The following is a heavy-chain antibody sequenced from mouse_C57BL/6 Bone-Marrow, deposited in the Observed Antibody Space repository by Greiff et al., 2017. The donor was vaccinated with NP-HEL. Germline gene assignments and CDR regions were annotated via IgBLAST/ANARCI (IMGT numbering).Heavy chain of an antibody. CDR1: GYSITSGYY. J-gene: IGHJ3*01. Sequence: EVKLMESGPGLVKPSQSLSLTCSVTGYSITSGYYWNWIRQFPGNKLEWMGYISYDGSNNYNPSLKNRISITRDTSKNQFFLKLNSVTTEDTATYYCARGRYGSSYPFAYWGQGTLVTVSA. D-gene: IGHD1-1*01. CDR3: ARGRYGSSYPFAY. V-gene: IGHV3-6*01. CDR2: ISYDGSN.